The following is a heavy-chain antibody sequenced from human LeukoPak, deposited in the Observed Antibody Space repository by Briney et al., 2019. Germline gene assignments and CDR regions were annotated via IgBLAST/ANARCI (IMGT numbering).Heavy chain of an antibody. CDR2: IIPIFGTA. V-gene: IGHV1-69*05. CDR1: GGTFSSYA. J-gene: IGHJ4*02. D-gene: IGHD3-16*02. CDR3: ARDSVYVWGSYRFDY. Sequence: SVKVSCKASGGTFSSYAISWVRQAPGQGLEWMGRIIPIFGTANYAQKLQGRVTITTDESTSTAYMELSSLRSEDTAVYYCARDSVYVWGSYRFDYWGQGTLVTVSS.